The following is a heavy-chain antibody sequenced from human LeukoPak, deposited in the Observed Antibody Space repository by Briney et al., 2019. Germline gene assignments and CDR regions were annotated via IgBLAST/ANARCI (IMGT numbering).Heavy chain of an antibody. D-gene: IGHD5-12*01. Sequence: GGSLRLSCAASGFTVSSNYMSWVRQAPGKGLEWVSAIYSGGSTYYADTVKGRFTISRDNSKNTLYLQMNSLRAEDTAVYYCARVVNGYDVDDYSYDYMDVWGKGTTVTVSS. CDR1: GFTVSSNY. J-gene: IGHJ6*03. CDR3: ARVVNGYDVDDYSYDYMDV. V-gene: IGHV3-53*01. CDR2: IYSGGST.